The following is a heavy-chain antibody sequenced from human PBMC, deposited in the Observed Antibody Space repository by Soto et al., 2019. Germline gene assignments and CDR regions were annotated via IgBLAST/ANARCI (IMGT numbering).Heavy chain of an antibody. V-gene: IGHV3-48*03. CDR3: ARHGIVVVPAAMRYYYGMDV. CDR1: GFTFSSYE. J-gene: IGHJ6*02. D-gene: IGHD2-2*01. CDR2: ISSSGSTI. Sequence: PGGSLRLSCAASGFTFSSYEMNWVRQAPGEGLEWVSYISSSGSTIYYADSVKGRFTISRDNAKNSLYLQMNSLRAEDTAVYYCARHGIVVVPAAMRYYYGMDVWGQGTTVTVSS.